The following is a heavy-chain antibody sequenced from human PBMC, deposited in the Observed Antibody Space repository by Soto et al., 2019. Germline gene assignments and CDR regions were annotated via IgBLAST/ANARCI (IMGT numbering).Heavy chain of an antibody. J-gene: IGHJ2*01. V-gene: IGHV3-23*01. Sequence: EVQLLESGGGLVQPGGSLRLSCAAPGFTFSSYAMNWVRQAPGKGLEWVSVISGSGGNTYYADSVKGRFTISRDNSKNTLYLQMNSLRAEDTAVYYCAKRTVGWYFDLWGRGTLVTVSS. CDR1: GFTFSSYA. CDR2: ISGSGGNT. D-gene: IGHD4-17*01. CDR3: AKRTVGWYFDL.